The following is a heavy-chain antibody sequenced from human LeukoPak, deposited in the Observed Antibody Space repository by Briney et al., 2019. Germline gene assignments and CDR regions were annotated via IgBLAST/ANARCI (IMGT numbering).Heavy chain of an antibody. J-gene: IGHJ4*02. V-gene: IGHV3-74*01. CDR1: GFTFSSYW. Sequence: PGGSLRLSCAASGFTFSSYWMHCVRQAPGKGLVSASRINSDGSSTSYADSVKGRFTTSRDNAKNTLYLQMNSLRAEDTAVYYCATYTNYDFDYWGQGTLVTVSS. D-gene: IGHD4-11*01. CDR3: ATYTNYDFDY. CDR2: INSDGSST.